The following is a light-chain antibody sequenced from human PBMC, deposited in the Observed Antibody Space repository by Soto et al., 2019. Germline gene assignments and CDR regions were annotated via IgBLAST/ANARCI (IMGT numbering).Light chain of an antibody. CDR3: TSYTSTSTPYV. V-gene: IGLV2-14*01. Sequence: QPALTHPASVSGSPVQSIPISCAGTSSDVGRYTYVSWYQQHPGKAPKLIIYDVYNRPSGVSTRFSGSKSGNTASLTISGLQAEDEADYYCTSYTSTSTPYVFGGGTKVTVL. CDR2: DVY. J-gene: IGLJ1*01. CDR1: SSDVGRYTY.